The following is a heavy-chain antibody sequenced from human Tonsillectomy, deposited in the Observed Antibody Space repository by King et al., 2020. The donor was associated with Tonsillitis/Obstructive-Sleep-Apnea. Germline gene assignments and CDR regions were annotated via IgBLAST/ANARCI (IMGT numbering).Heavy chain of an antibody. CDR2: IYYSGST. J-gene: IGHJ3*02. V-gene: IGHV4-39*01. CDR3: ASPEVPAATDAFDI. D-gene: IGHD2-2*01. Sequence: QLQESGPGLVKPSETLSLTCTVSGGSISSSSYYWGWIRQPPGKGLEWIGSIYYSGSTYYNPSLKSRDTISVDTSKNQFSLKLSSVTAADTAVYYCASPEVPAATDAFDIWGQGTMVTVSS. CDR1: GGSISSSSYY.